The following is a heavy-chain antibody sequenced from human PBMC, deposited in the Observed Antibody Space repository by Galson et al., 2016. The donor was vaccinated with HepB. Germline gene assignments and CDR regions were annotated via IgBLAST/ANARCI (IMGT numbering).Heavy chain of an antibody. CDR1: GFTFDDYA. CDR2: ISWNSGSI. J-gene: IGHJ4*02. Sequence: SLRLSCAASGFTFDDYAMHWVRQAPGKGLEWVSGISWNSGSIGYADSVKGRFTISRDNAKNSLYLQMNSLRAEDTALYYCAKDKGPVVVTGNLFDYWGQGTLVTVSS. CDR3: AKDKGPVVVTGNLFDY. V-gene: IGHV3-9*01. D-gene: IGHD2-21*02.